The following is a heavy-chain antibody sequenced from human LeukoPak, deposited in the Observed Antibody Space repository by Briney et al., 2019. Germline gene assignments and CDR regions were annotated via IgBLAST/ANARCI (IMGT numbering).Heavy chain of an antibody. V-gene: IGHV3-21*01. Sequence: GGSLRLSCAASGFTFSSYSMNWVRQAPGKGLEWVSSISSSSNYIYYADSVKGRFTISRDNAKNSLYLQMNTLRAEDTAVYYCARDDALLTMIRGVTIDYWGQGTLVTVSS. CDR2: ISSSSNYI. J-gene: IGHJ4*02. CDR1: GFTFSSYS. D-gene: IGHD3-10*01. CDR3: ARDDALLTMIRGVTIDY.